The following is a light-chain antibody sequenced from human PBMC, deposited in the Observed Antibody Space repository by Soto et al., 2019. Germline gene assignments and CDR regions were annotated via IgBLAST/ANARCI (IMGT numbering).Light chain of an antibody. J-gene: IGKJ1*01. CDR2: AAS. CDR3: QQSYFTPTWT. V-gene: IGKV1-27*01. CDR1: QDIRNY. Sequence: DSQMTQSPSTLSGSVGDRVTITCRASQDIRNYLAWYQQKPGKVPKLLIYAASTLRSGVPSRFSGSGSGTDFTLTISSLQPEDFATYYCQQSYFTPTWTFGQGTKVAIK.